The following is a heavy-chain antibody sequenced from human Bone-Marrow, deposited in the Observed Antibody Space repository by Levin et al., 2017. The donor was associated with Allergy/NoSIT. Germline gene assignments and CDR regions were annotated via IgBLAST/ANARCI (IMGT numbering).Heavy chain of an antibody. D-gene: IGHD1-1*01. J-gene: IGHJ6*02. Sequence: SCAASGFTFKDHAMHWVRQAPGKGPEWVSGISWNSGHIGYSDSVKGRFTISRDNAMNSLYLHMNSLRGEDTALYYCAKDIGIGNNFGLRFYYSLDVWGQGTTVTVSS. CDR1: GFTFKDHA. CDR2: ISWNSGHI. V-gene: IGHV3-9*01. CDR3: AKDIGIGNNFGLRFYYSLDV.